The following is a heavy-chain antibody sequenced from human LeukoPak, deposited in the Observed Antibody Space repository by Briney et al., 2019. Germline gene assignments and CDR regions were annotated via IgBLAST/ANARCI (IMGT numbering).Heavy chain of an antibody. D-gene: IGHD3-10*02. Sequence: SQTLSLACAISGDSVSSNSAAWNWFRQSPSRGLEWLGRTYYRTKWYNDYAVSVKSRITINPDTSKNQFSLQLNSVTPEDTAVYYCARDMSEAPNWFDPWGQGTLVTVSS. CDR2: TYYRTKWYN. V-gene: IGHV6-1*01. CDR3: ARDMSEAPNWFDP. J-gene: IGHJ5*02. CDR1: GDSVSSNSAA.